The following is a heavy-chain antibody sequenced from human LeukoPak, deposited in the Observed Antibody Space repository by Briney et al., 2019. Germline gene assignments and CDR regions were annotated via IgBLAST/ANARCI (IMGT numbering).Heavy chain of an antibody. V-gene: IGHV1-18*01. CDR1: GYTFTRFG. CDR2: ISAYNVNT. CDR3: TRASFDY. J-gene: IGHJ4*02. Sequence: GASVKVSCKTSGYTFTRFGINWGRQAPGQGLEWMGWISAYNVNTKIAQNFQGRVTLTTDTSTSTVYMELRSLRPDDTAVYYCTRASFDYWGQGTLVTVSS.